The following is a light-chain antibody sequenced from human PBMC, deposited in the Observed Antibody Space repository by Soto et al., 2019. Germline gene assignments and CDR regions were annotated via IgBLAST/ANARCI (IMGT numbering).Light chain of an antibody. CDR1: SSNIGAGYD. J-gene: IGLJ7*01. CDR3: QSYDSSLSSAV. CDR2: DNS. V-gene: IGLV1-40*01. Sequence: QSVLTQPPSVSGAPGQRVTISCTGSSSNIGAGYDVHWYQQLPGTAPKLLIYDNSNRPSGVPDRFSGSKSGTSASLAITGLQAEDEADYYCQSYDSSLSSAVFGGGTQLTVL.